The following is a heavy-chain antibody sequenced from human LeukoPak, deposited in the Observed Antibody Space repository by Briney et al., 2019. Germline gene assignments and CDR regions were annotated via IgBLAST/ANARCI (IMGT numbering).Heavy chain of an antibody. CDR1: GFTFSSYA. D-gene: IGHD3-10*01. CDR2: ISGNGGST. Sequence: GGSLRLSCAASGFTFSSYAMSWVRQAPGKGLGWVSAISGNGGSTYYADSVKGRFTISRDNSKNTLYLQMNSLRAEDTAVYYCAKLKTPPMVRGVKADAFDIWGQGTMVTVSS. J-gene: IGHJ3*02. V-gene: IGHV3-23*01. CDR3: AKLKTPPMVRGVKADAFDI.